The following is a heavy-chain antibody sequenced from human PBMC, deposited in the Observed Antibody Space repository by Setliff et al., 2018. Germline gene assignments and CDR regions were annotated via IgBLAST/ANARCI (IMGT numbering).Heavy chain of an antibody. CDR3: ARDSGYFDY. CDR1: GFTFYIYW. CDR2: INWNGGGT. D-gene: IGHD6-25*01. V-gene: IGHV3-20*04. J-gene: IGHJ4*02. Sequence: PGGSLRLSCAASGFTFYIYWMHWVRQAPGKGLVWVSRINWNGGGTGYADSVKGRFTISRDNAKNSLYLQMNSLRAEDTAVYYCARDSGYFDYWGRGTLVTVSS.